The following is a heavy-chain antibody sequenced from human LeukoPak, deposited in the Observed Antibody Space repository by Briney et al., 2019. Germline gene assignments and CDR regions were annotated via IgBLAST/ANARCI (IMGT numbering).Heavy chain of an antibody. CDR3: ARSSYDYGGIEGPFDY. Sequence: GGSLRLSCAASGFTLTYYAVHWVRQAPGKGLEWVAVTSYDGNKKYYADSVKGRFTISRDSSKNTLYLQMSSLGAEDTAVYYCARSSYDYGGIEGPFDYWGQGTLVTVSS. CDR1: GFTLTYYA. J-gene: IGHJ4*02. V-gene: IGHV3-30*15. D-gene: IGHD4-23*01. CDR2: TSYDGNKK.